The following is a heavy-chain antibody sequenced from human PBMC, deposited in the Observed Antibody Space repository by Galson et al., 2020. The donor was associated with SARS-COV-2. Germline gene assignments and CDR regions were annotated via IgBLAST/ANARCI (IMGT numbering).Heavy chain of an antibody. CDR2: IRSKANSYAT. CDR1: GFTFSGSA. V-gene: IGHV3-73*01. D-gene: IGHD1-1*01. J-gene: IGHJ6*02. Sequence: GGSLRLSCAASGFTFSGSAMHWVRQASGKGLEWVGRIRSKANSYATAYAASVKGRFTISRDDSKNTAYLQMNSLKTEDTAVYYCTSLVQLEGEYYGMDVWGQGTTVTVSS. CDR3: TSLVQLEGEYYGMDV.